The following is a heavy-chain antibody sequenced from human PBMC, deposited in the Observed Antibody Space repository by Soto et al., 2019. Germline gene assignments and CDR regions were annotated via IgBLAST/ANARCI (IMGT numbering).Heavy chain of an antibody. D-gene: IGHD4-4*01. CDR1: GYTFTNYG. CDR3: ARDHYRTHVSDI. CDR2: MSAYKGNT. V-gene: IGHV1-18*04. J-gene: IGHJ3*02. Sequence: QVQLVQSGAEVKKPGASVKVSCKASGYTFTNYGISWVRQAPGQGLEWMGWMSAYKGNTNYAQNFQGRVTMTTDTSTSTASMELRSLRSDDTAVYYCARDHYRTHVSDIWGQGTMVTVSS.